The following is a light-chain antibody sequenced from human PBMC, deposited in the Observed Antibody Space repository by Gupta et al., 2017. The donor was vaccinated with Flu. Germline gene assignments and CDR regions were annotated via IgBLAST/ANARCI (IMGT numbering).Light chain of an antibody. V-gene: IGLV1-51*01. CDR1: SFNIRSNS. Sequence: QSMLTHPPPLSAAPGQTVTISCPVSSFNIRSNSVSWYQRLPGTAPKLLIYDNDNRPSGIPDRFSGSKSDTSATLAITGLQTGDEADYYCGAWDISLSAYVFGPGTKVTVL. CDR3: GAWDISLSAYV. CDR2: DND. J-gene: IGLJ1*01.